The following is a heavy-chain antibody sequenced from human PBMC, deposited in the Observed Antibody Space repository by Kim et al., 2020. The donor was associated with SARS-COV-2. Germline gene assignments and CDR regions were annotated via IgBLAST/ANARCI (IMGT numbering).Heavy chain of an antibody. D-gene: IGHD1-20*01. CDR3: ARTQQLVEHNWNGVYAFDI. V-gene: IGHV4-59*01. Sequence: RRVTISVDPSKNQFSLKLSSVTAADTAVYYCARTQQLVEHNWNGVYAFDIWGQGTMVTVSS. J-gene: IGHJ3*02.